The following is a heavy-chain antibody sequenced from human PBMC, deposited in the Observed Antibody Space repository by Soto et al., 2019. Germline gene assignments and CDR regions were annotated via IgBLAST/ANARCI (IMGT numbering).Heavy chain of an antibody. J-gene: IGHJ6*02. V-gene: IGHV3-23*01. CDR1: GFTFSSYA. D-gene: IGHD2-2*01. Sequence: GGSLRLSCAASGFTFSSYAMSWVRQAPGKGLEWVSAISGSGGSTYYADSVKGRFTISRDNSKNTLYLQMNSLRAEDTAVYYCAINDCSSSSCYEDYYYYGMDVWGQGTTVTVSS. CDR2: ISGSGGST. CDR3: AINDCSSSSCYEDYYYYGMDV.